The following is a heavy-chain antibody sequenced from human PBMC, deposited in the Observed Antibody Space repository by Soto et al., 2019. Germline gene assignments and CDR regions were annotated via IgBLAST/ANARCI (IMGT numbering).Heavy chain of an antibody. J-gene: IGHJ4*02. V-gene: IGHV3-48*01. D-gene: IGHD1-1*01. CDR1: GFTFSSYS. CDR2: INHSGSTN. Sequence: GSLRLSCASSGFTFSSYSMNWVRQAPGKGLEWIGEINHSGSTNYNPSLKSRVTISVDTSKNTVSLHMNSLRAEGTALYYCAKDRPRRTSGYFFDYWGQGTPVTVSS. CDR3: AKDRPRRTSGYFFDY.